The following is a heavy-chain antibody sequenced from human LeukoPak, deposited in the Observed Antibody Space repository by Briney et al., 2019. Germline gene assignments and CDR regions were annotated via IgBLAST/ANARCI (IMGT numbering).Heavy chain of an antibody. CDR2: IIHIFGTA. D-gene: IGHD5-18*01. CDR1: GDTLSSYA. CDR3: ARAPAAMVFHLPDY. V-gene: IGHV1-69*01. J-gene: IGHJ4*02. Sequence: WVRVSCGVSGDTLSSYALSWVRRARGQGFVCGGGIIHIFGTANYAQKFQGRVTITADESTSTAYMELSSLRSEDTAVYYCARAPAAMVFHLPDYWGQGTLVTVSS.